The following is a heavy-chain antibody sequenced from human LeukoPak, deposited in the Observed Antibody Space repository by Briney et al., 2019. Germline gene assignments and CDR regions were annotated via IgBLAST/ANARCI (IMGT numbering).Heavy chain of an antibody. CDR3: ARSGTFWTHTFED. D-gene: IGHD1-1*01. J-gene: IGHJ4*02. CDR1: GFTFSDHQ. V-gene: IGHV3-72*01. Sequence: PGGSLRLSCAASGFTFSDHQMDWVRQAPGKGLEWVGRTRNKAKSYTTEYAASVKGRITISRDDSKNSLYLQLDGLKTEDTAVYYCARSGTFWTHTFEDWGQGTLVTVSS. CDR2: TRNKAKSYTT.